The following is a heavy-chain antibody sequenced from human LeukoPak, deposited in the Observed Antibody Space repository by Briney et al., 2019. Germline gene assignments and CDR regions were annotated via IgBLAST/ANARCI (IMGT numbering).Heavy chain of an antibody. V-gene: IGHV3-23*01. J-gene: IGHJ6*03. CDR3: GNWVAHMDV. CDR2: ISGTGSNT. D-gene: IGHD5-12*01. Sequence: GESLTLSCAASGFTFSRYAITWVRQAPGKGLEWVSDISGTGSNTHYADSVKGRFTISRDNSKNPLYLQMNSLRDEDTAVYYCGNWVAHMDVWGKGTTVIVSS. CDR1: GFTFSRYA.